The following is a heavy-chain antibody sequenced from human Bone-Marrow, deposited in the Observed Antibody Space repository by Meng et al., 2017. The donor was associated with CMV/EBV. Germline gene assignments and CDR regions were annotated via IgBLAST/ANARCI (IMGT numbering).Heavy chain of an antibody. J-gene: IGHJ4*02. D-gene: IGHD2-2*01. V-gene: IGHV3-11*04. CDR2: ISSSSSTI. CDR3: ARPHCSSTSCFWAYYFDY. CDR1: GFTFSDYY. Sequence: SCKASGFTFSDYYMSWIRQAPGKGLEWVSYISSSSSTIYYADSVKGRFTISRDNAKNSLYLQMNSLRAEDTAVYYCARPHCSSTSCFWAYYFDYWGQGTLVTVSS.